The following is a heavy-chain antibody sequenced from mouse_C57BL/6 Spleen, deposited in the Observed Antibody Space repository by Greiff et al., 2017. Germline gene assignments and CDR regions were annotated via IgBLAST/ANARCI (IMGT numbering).Heavy chain of an antibody. D-gene: IGHD1-1*01. CDR3: AREEYYGSSDWYFDV. V-gene: IGHV3-6*01. J-gene: IGHJ1*03. CDR2: ISYDGSN. Sequence: ESGPGLVKPSQSLSLTCSVTGYSITSGYYWNWIRQFPGNKLEWMGYISYDGSNNYNQSLKNRISITRDTSKNQFFLKLNSVTTEDTATYYCAREEYYGSSDWYFDVWGTGTTVTVAS. CDR1: GYSITSGYY.